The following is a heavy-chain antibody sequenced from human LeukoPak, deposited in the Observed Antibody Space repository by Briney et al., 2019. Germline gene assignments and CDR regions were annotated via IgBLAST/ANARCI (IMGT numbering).Heavy chain of an antibody. Sequence: PGGSLRLSCAASGFTFSSYAMSWVRQAPGEGLEWVSAISGSGGSTYYADSVKGRFTISRDNSKNTLYLQMNSLRAEDTAVYYCAKDYYDILTGYTPNWFDPWGQGTLVTVSS. V-gene: IGHV3-23*01. J-gene: IGHJ5*02. CDR2: ISGSGGST. CDR1: GFTFSSYA. D-gene: IGHD3-9*01. CDR3: AKDYYDILTGYTPNWFDP.